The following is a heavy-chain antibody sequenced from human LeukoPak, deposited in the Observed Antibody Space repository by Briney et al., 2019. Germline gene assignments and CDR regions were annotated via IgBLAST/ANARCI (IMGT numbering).Heavy chain of an antibody. CDR2: IYHSGST. J-gene: IGHJ4*02. Sequence: SETLSLTCTVSGVSISSSNSYWGWIRQPPGKGLEWIGSIYHSGSTYYNPSLKSRVTISVDTSKNQFSLKLSSVTAADTAVYYCARGDDFWSGYPHYYFDYWGQGTLVTVSS. CDR1: GVSISSSNSY. D-gene: IGHD3-3*01. V-gene: IGHV4-39*07. CDR3: ARGDDFWSGYPHYYFDY.